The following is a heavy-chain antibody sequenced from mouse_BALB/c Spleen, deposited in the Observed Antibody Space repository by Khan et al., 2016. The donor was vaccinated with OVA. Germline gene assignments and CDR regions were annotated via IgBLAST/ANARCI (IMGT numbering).Heavy chain of an antibody. CDR3: ARDGYSPWFAD. V-gene: IGHV14-1*02. CDR1: GFNIKDYY. CDR2: IDPENGNT. J-gene: IGHJ3*01. Sequence: VQLKQSGAELVRPGALVNLSCTASGFNIKDYYMHWVKQRPEQGLVWIGRIDPENGNTIYDPKFQGKASITSDTSSNTAYLQLSSLTSEDTAVYYCARDGYSPWFADWGQGTLVTVSA. D-gene: IGHD2-3*01.